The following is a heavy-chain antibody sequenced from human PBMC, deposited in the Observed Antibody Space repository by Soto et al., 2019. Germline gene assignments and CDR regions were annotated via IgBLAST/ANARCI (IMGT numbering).Heavy chain of an antibody. Sequence: PGGSLRLSCAASGLTFSSYGMHWVRQAPGKGLEWVAHISYDGSNEHYVDSVKGRFTISRDNSKNTLYLQMTSLRAEDTAVYYCARGPSYSESYFDYWGQGTLVTVSS. J-gene: IGHJ4*02. CDR3: ARGPSYSESYFDY. V-gene: IGHV3-30*03. CDR2: ISYDGSNE. D-gene: IGHD4-4*01. CDR1: GLTFSSYG.